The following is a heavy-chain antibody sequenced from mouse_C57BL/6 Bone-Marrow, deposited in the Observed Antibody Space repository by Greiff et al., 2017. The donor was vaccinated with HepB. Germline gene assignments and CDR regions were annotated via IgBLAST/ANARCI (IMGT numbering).Heavy chain of an antibody. Sequence: QVQLQQPGTELVKPGASVKLSCKASGYTFTSYWMHWVKQRPGQGLEWIGNINPSNGGTNYNEKFKSKATLTVDKSSRTAYMQLSSLTSEDSAVYYCARGGYYGSSYWYFDVWGTGTTVTVSS. CDR1: GYTFTSYW. D-gene: IGHD1-1*01. J-gene: IGHJ1*03. V-gene: IGHV1-53*01. CDR2: INPSNGGT. CDR3: ARGGYYGSSYWYFDV.